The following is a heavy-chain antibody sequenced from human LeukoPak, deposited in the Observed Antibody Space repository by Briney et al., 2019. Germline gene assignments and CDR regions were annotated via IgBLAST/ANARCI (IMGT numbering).Heavy chain of an antibody. CDR2: IYTSGST. Sequence: SSETLSLTCTVSGGSISSYYWSWIRQPAGKGLEWIGRIYTSGSTNYNPSLKSRVTMSVDTSKNQFSLKLSSVTAADTAVYYCARDLRSRDGYNYLDYWGQGTLVTVSS. D-gene: IGHD5-24*01. CDR3: ARDLRSRDGYNYLDY. J-gene: IGHJ4*02. CDR1: GGSISSYY. V-gene: IGHV4-4*07.